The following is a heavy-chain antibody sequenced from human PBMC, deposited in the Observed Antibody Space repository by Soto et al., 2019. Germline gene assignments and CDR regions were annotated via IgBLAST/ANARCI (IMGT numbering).Heavy chain of an antibody. V-gene: IGHV3-66*01. Sequence: GGSLRLSCAASGFTVSSNYMSWVRQAPGKGLEWVSVIYSGGSTYYADSVKGRFTISRDNSKNTLYLQMNSLRAEDTAVYYCARENTMVRGVVSQYYYYYMDVWGKGTTVTVSS. J-gene: IGHJ6*03. CDR2: IYSGGST. CDR3: ARENTMVRGVVSQYYYYYMDV. D-gene: IGHD3-10*01. CDR1: GFTVSSNY.